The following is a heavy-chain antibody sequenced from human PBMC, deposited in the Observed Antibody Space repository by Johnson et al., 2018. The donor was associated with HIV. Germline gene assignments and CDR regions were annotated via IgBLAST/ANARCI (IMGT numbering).Heavy chain of an antibody. CDR2: IQHDGTNK. Sequence: QMLLVESGGGVVRPGGSVRLSCVASGFSFNSYGIHWVRQAPGKGLEWLTLIQHDGTNKYSIDSLKGRFTIAIDNSKQSVHLQINSLRTEDTAVYYCAKETRDSRSAFDIWGQVTMVTVSS. CDR1: GFSFNSYG. CDR3: AKETRDSRSAFDI. D-gene: IGHD3-22*01. V-gene: IGHV3-30*02. J-gene: IGHJ3*02.